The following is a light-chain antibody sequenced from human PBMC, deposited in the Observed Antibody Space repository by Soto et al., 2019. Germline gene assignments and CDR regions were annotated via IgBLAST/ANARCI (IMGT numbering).Light chain of an antibody. J-gene: IGLJ1*01. Sequence: QSVLTQPASVSGSPGQSITISCTGTGSDVGGYDYVSWYQHHPGKAPKVMIYEVTNRPSGVSNRFSGSKSGNTASLTISGLLAEDEADYYCKSYAGSNTYVFGTGTKVTVL. CDR1: GSDVGGYDY. CDR3: KSYAGSNTYV. V-gene: IGLV2-14*01. CDR2: EVT.